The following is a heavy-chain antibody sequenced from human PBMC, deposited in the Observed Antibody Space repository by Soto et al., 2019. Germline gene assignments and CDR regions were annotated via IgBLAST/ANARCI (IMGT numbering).Heavy chain of an antibody. V-gene: IGHV4-59*12. CDR1: GGSISSYY. Sequence: PSETLSLTCTVSGGSISSYYWSWIRQPPGKGLEWIGYIYYSGSTNYNPSLKSRVTMSVDRSRNQFSLKLNSVTGADTAVYYCARVRREFDTSGPVDYWGQGTLVTVSS. CDR2: IYYSGST. J-gene: IGHJ4*02. D-gene: IGHD3-10*01. CDR3: ARVRREFDTSGPVDY.